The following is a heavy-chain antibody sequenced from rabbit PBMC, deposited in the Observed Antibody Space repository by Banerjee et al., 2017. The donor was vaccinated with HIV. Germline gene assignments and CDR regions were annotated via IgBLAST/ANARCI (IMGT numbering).Heavy chain of an antibody. J-gene: IGHJ4*01. D-gene: IGHD6-1*01. Sequence: QQQLEESGGGLVKPEGSLTLTCTTSGFSFSSNYYMCWVRQAPGKGLEWIACIYTGDGTTYYASWVNGRFTISRENTQNTLYLQLNSLTAADTATYFCARGGGAGYGVNTIFTLWGQGTLVTVS. CDR2: IYTGDGTT. CDR3: ARGGGAGYGVNTIFTL. V-gene: IGHV1S43*01. CDR1: GFSFSSNYY.